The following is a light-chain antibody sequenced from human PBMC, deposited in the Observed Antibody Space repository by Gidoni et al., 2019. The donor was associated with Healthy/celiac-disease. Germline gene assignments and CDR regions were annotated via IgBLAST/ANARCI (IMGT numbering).Light chain of an antibody. CDR2: GAY. CDR1: QSVSSSY. Sequence: EIVFTQSPGPLSLSPGERATLSCRARQSVSSSYLAWYQQKPGQATRLLIYGAYSRATGIPDRFSGSGSGTDFTLTISRLEPEDFAVYYCQQYGSSPPGLTFGGGTKVEIK. V-gene: IGKV3-20*01. CDR3: QQYGSSPPGLT. J-gene: IGKJ4*01.